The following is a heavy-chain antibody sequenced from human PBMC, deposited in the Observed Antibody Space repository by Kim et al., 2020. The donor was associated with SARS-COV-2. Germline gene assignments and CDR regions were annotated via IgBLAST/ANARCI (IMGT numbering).Heavy chain of an antibody. CDR3: ARVITGTTFYYYYGMDV. V-gene: IGHV1-18*01. CDR1: GYTFTSYG. CDR2: ISAYNGNT. J-gene: IGHJ6*02. D-gene: IGHD1-20*01. Sequence: ASVKVSCKASGYTFTSYGISWVRQAPGQGLEWMGWISAYNGNTNYAQKLQGRVTMTTDTSTSTAYMELRSLRSDDTAVYYCARVITGTTFYYYYGMDVWGQGTTVTVSS.